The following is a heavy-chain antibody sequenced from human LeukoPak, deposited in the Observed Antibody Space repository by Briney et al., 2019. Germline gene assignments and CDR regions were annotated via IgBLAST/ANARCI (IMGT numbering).Heavy chain of an antibody. Sequence: GGSLRLSCAASGFTFSSYGMDWARQAPGKGLEWVAVISYDGGNKYYGDSVKGRFIISRDNSKNTLYLQMNSLRAEDTAVYYCAKDSLAYCGGDCYSQVSEYFQYWGQGTLVTVSS. J-gene: IGHJ1*01. CDR3: AKDSLAYCGGDCYSQVSEYFQY. D-gene: IGHD2-21*02. CDR2: ISYDGGNK. V-gene: IGHV3-30*18. CDR1: GFTFSSYG.